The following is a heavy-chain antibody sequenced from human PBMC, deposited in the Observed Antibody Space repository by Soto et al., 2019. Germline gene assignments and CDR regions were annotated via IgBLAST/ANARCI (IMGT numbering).Heavy chain of an antibody. Sequence: GGSLRLSCAASGFTFRTYAMHWVRQAPGKGLEYVSAISSNGGSTYYANSVKGRFTISRDNSKNTLYLQMGSLRAEDMAVYYCARDRCSSTGCYNTFDIWGQGTMVTVSS. CDR1: GFTFRTYA. CDR2: ISSNGGST. D-gene: IGHD2-2*02. CDR3: ARDRCSSTGCYNTFDI. V-gene: IGHV3-64*01. J-gene: IGHJ3*02.